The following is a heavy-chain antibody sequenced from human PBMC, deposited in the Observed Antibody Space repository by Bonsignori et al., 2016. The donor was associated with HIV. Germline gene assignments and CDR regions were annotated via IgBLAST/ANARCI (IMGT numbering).Heavy chain of an antibody. CDR2: INPNSGGT. D-gene: IGHD3-3*01. CDR3: AREEGRFLRYYMDV. V-gene: IGHV1-2*02. J-gene: IGHJ6*03. Sequence: WVRQAPGQGLEWMGWINPNSGGTNYAQKFQGRVTMTRDASISTAYMELSRLRSDDTAVYYCAREEGRFLRYYMDVWGKGTTVTVSS.